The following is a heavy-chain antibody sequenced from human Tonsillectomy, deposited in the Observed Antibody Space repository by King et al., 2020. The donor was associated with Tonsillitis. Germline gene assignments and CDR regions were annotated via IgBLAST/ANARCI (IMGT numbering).Heavy chain of an antibody. J-gene: IGHJ3*01. Sequence: VQLVESGGGLVKPGGSLRLSCAASGFIFTEFYIIWIRQAPGKGLEWISFISSTGTTIQHAESVKGRFTISRDTAKRTVYLRMNSLRAEDTAVYYCARADSTGSFYHDVLDFWGHGTMVTVSS. V-gene: IGHV3-11*01. CDR2: ISSTGTTI. CDR1: GFIFTEFY. CDR3: ARADSTGSFYHDVLDF. D-gene: IGHD3-22*01.